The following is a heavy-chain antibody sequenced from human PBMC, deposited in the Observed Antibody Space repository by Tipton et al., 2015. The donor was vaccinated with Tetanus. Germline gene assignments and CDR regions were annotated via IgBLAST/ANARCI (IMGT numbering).Heavy chain of an antibody. CDR1: GGSVSSGSYY. J-gene: IGHJ4*02. V-gene: IGHV4-61*01. CDR2: IYYSGST. D-gene: IGHD3-22*01. CDR3: ARSHDSSGYCLDY. Sequence: TLSLTCTVSGGSVSSGSYYWSWIRQPPGKGLEWIGYIYYSGSTNYNPSLKSRVPISVDTSKNQFSLKLSSVTAADTAVYYCARSHDSSGYCLDYWGQGTLVTASS.